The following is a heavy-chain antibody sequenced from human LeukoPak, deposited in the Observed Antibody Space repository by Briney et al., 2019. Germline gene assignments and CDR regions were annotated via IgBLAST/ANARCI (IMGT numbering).Heavy chain of an antibody. V-gene: IGHV1-8*01. CDR2: MNPNSGNT. CDR3: ARAMVRGVISGNDY. D-gene: IGHD3-10*01. CDR1: GYTFSNND. Sequence: ASVKVSCKASGYTFSNNDINWVRQATGQGREWIGWMNPNSGNTVYAQKFQGRVTMTRNTSISTAYMELSSLRSEDTAVYYCARAMVRGVISGNDYWGQGTLVTVSS. J-gene: IGHJ4*02.